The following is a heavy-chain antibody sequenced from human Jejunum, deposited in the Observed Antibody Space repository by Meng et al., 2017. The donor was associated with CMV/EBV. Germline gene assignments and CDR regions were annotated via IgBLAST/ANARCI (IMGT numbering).Heavy chain of an antibody. Sequence: CGASGFTLSSYWMSWVRQAPGKGVEWVANMNQDGGEEYYLDSVEGRFTISRDNAKNSLYLQVNSLGAEDTAVYYCAAYSNDALDVWGQGTMVTVSS. CDR2: MNQDGGEE. J-gene: IGHJ3*01. D-gene: IGHD4-11*01. V-gene: IGHV3-7*01. CDR1: GFTLSSYW. CDR3: AAYSNDALDV.